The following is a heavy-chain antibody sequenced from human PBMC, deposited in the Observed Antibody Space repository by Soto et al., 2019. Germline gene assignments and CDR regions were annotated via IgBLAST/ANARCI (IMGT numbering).Heavy chain of an antibody. CDR2: IYYSGST. CDR3: ARGVGKGGYDLGYFDY. D-gene: IGHD5-12*01. Sequence: ETLSLTCTVSGGSISRYYWSWIRQPPGRGLEWIGYIYYSGSTNYNPSLKSRVTISVDTSKNQFSLKLSSVTAADTAVYYCARGVGKGGYDLGYFDYWGQGTLVTVSS. J-gene: IGHJ4*02. CDR1: GGSISRYY. V-gene: IGHV4-59*01.